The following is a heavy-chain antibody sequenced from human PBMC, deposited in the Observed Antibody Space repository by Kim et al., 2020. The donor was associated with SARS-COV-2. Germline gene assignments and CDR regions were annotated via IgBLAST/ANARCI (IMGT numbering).Heavy chain of an antibody. Sequence: ASVKVSCKASGYTFTSYGISWVRQAPGQGLEWMGWISAYNGNTNYAQKLQGRVTMTTDTSTSTAYMELRSLRSDDTAVYYCARVYSSGERYYYYYGLDVWGQGTTVTVSS. CDR1: GYTFTSYG. CDR3: ARVYSSGERYYYYYGLDV. D-gene: IGHD6-19*01. J-gene: IGHJ6*02. V-gene: IGHV1-18*01. CDR2: ISAYNGNT.